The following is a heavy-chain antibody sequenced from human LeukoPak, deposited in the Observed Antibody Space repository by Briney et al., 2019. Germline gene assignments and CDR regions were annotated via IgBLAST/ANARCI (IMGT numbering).Heavy chain of an antibody. Sequence: GGSLRLSCAASGFSFNTYAMSWVRQAPGKGLEWVSAISNTGGSTYYADSVKGRFTISRDKSKNTLSLQMNSLRAEDTAVYYCAIDRTGYSYSDYWGQGTLVTVSS. D-gene: IGHD5-18*01. CDR3: AIDRTGYSYSDY. CDR1: GFSFNTYA. CDR2: ISNTGGST. J-gene: IGHJ4*02. V-gene: IGHV3-23*01.